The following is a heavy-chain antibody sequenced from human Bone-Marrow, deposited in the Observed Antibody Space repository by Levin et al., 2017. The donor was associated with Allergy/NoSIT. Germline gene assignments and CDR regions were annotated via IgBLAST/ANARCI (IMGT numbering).Heavy chain of an antibody. J-gene: IGHJ3*02. CDR2: ISSSGSYR. D-gene: IGHD5-12*01. V-gene: IGHV3-21*06. CDR1: GFPFGSYT. CDR3: ARDRADIVPDDAFDI. Sequence: ASVKVSCAASGFPFGSYTLNWVRQAPGEGLEWVSSISSSGSYRHYADSVKGRFTISRDNTKNSAFLQMNSLRVEDTAVYFCARDRADIVPDDAFDIWGLGTMVSVSS.